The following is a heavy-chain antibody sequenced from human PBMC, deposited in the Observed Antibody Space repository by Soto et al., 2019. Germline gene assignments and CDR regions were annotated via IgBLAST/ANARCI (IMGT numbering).Heavy chain of an antibody. CDR2: IYSGGST. J-gene: IGHJ6*03. D-gene: IGHD3-10*01. V-gene: IGHV3-53*04. CDR3: ARERAYYGSGRQNYYYYYMDV. CDR1: GFTVSSNY. Sequence: EVQLVESGGGLVQPGGSLRLSCAASGFTVSSNYMSWVRQAPGKGLEWVSVIYSGGSTYYADSVKGRFTISRHNSKNKLYLQMNSLRAEDTAVYYCARERAYYGSGRQNYYYYYMDVWGKGTTVTVSS.